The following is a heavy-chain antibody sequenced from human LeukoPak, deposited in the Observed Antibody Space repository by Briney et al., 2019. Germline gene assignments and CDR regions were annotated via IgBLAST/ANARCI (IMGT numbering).Heavy chain of an antibody. CDR2: INPSGGST. Sequence: ASVKVSCKASGYTFTSYYMHWVRKAPGQGLEWMGIINPSGGSTSYAQKFQGRVTMTRDTFTSTVYMELSSLRSEDTAVYYCAREKITIFGVVHRRFDPWGQGTLVTVSS. V-gene: IGHV1-46*01. CDR3: AREKITIFGVVHRRFDP. CDR1: GYTFTSYY. J-gene: IGHJ5*02. D-gene: IGHD3-3*01.